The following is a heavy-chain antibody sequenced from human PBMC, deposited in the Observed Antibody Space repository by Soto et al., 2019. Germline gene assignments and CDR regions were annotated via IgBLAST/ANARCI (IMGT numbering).Heavy chain of an antibody. CDR3: ARPLSYCGGDCYSNAFDI. J-gene: IGHJ3*02. CDR1: CGSISSSSYY. D-gene: IGHD2-21*02. Sequence: PSETLSLTCTVSCGSISSSSYYWGWIRQPPGKGLEWIGSIYYSGSTYYNPSLKSRVTISVDTSKNQFSLKLSSVTAADTAVYYCARPLSYCGGDCYSNAFDIWGQGTMVTVS. V-gene: IGHV4-39*01. CDR2: IYYSGST.